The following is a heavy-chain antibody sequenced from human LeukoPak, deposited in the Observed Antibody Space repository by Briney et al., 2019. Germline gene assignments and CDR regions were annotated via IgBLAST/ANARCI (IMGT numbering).Heavy chain of an antibody. CDR3: ANKHPPLAGHRGPLDY. CDR1: GFTFSSNA. CDR2: ISYDGIYK. J-gene: IGHJ4*02. D-gene: IGHD6-19*01. V-gene: IGHV3-30-3*01. Sequence: GGSLRLSCAASGFTFSSNAMNWVRQAPGRGLEWVAIISYDGIYKYYADSVKGRFTISRDNSKNTLYLQMNSLRAEDTAIYFCANKHPPLAGHRGPLDYWGQGTLVTVSS.